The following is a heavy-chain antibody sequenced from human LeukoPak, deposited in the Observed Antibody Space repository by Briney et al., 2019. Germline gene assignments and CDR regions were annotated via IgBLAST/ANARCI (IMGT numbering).Heavy chain of an antibody. Sequence: SETLSLTCTVSGGSISSSRYYWGWIRQPPGKGLEWIGSIYYSGSTYYNPSLKSRVTISVDTSKNQFSLKLSSVTAADTAVYYCASIVATIHYWGQGTLVSVSS. J-gene: IGHJ4*02. CDR3: ASIVATIHY. CDR1: GGSISSSRYY. D-gene: IGHD5-12*01. CDR2: IYYSGST. V-gene: IGHV4-39*01.